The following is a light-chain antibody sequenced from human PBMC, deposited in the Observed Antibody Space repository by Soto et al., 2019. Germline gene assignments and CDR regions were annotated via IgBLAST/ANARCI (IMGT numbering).Light chain of an antibody. CDR2: GAS. CDR3: QQYSIWRT. V-gene: IGKV3-15*01. Sequence: EIEMTQSPATLSLAPGERVTLSCRASESVSTNLAWYQQKAGQAPRLLIYGASTRATGIPARFSGSGSGTEFTLTISSLQSEDFAVYYYQQYSIWRTFGQGTKVDI. J-gene: IGKJ1*01. CDR1: ESVSTN.